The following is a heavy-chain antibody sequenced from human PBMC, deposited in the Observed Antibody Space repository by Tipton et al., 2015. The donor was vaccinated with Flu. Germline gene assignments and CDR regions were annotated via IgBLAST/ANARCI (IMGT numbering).Heavy chain of an antibody. Sequence: TLSLTCTVSGYSISSGYYWGWIRQPPGKGLEWIGSIYHSGSTYYNPSLKSPVTISVDTSKNQFSLRLSSVTAADTAVYYCARALDSGAFDIWGQGSMVTVSS. J-gene: IGHJ3*02. CDR3: ARALDSGAFDI. CDR1: GYSISSGYY. CDR2: IYHSGST. V-gene: IGHV4-38-2*02. D-gene: IGHD1-1*01.